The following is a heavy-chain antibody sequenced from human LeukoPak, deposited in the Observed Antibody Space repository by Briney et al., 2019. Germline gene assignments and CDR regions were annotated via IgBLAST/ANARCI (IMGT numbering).Heavy chain of an antibody. D-gene: IGHD3-22*01. Sequence: ASVKVSCKASGYTFTSYDINRVRQATGQGLEWMGWMNPNSGNTGYAQKFQGRVTMTRNTSISTAYMELSSLRSEDTAVYYCARNYYDSSGYHRDWFDPWGQGTLVTVSS. CDR1: GYTFTSYD. CDR3: ARNYYDSSGYHRDWFDP. V-gene: IGHV1-8*01. CDR2: MNPNSGNT. J-gene: IGHJ5*02.